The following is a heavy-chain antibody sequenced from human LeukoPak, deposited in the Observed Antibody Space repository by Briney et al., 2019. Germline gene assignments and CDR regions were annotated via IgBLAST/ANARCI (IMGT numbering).Heavy chain of an antibody. CDR3: ARVTRRGASSSWSEYFQH. CDR2: IYYSGST. D-gene: IGHD6-13*01. J-gene: IGHJ1*01. V-gene: IGHV4-59*01. CDR1: GGSISSYY. Sequence: SETLSLTCTDSGGSISSYYWSWIRQPPGKGLEWIGYIYYSGSTNYNPSLKSRVTISVDTSKNQFSLKLSSVTAADTAVYYCARVTRRGASSSWSEYFQHWGQGTLVTVSS.